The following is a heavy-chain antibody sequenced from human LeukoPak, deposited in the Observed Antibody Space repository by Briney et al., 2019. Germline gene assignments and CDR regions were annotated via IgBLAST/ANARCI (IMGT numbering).Heavy chain of an antibody. J-gene: IGHJ3*02. D-gene: IGHD2-15*01. CDR1: GDSVSRNSAA. CDR3: VGCSGGSCHSGAFEI. V-gene: IGHV6-1*01. CDR2: ANYGSKWYY. Sequence: SQTLSLTCAISGDSVSRNSAAWNWIRQSPSRGLEWLARANYGSKWYYDYAVSVKSRMSINTDTSKNQFTLQLNSVTPEDTAVYYCVGCSGGSCHSGAFEIWGQGTMVTVSS.